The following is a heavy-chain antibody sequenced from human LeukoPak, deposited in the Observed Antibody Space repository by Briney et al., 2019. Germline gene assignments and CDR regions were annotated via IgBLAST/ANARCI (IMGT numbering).Heavy chain of an antibody. V-gene: IGHV3-21*01. CDR2: ISSSSSYI. CDR3: ARSAVTLYYYYYGMDV. CDR1: GFTFSSYS. J-gene: IGHJ6*02. Sequence: PGGSLRLSCAASGFTFSSYSMNWVRQAPGKGLEWVSSISSSSSYIYYADSVKGRFTISRDNAKNSLYLQMNSLRAEDTAVYYCARSAVTLYYYYYGMDVWGQGTTVTVSS. D-gene: IGHD4-11*01.